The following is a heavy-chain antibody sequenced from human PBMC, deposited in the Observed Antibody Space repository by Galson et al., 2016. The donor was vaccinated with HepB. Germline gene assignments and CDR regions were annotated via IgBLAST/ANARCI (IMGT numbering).Heavy chain of an antibody. V-gene: IGHV3-53*01. Sequence: SLRLSCAASGFVVSSTYMSWVRQAPGKGLEWVSAIYSGDGTDYADSVKGRFTISRDNSENTLYLQMLSLRAEDPAVYYCASEFPTYDILTLGYWGQGTLVTVSS. J-gene: IGHJ4*02. CDR2: IYSGDGT. CDR1: GFVVSSTY. D-gene: IGHD3-9*01. CDR3: ASEFPTYDILTLGY.